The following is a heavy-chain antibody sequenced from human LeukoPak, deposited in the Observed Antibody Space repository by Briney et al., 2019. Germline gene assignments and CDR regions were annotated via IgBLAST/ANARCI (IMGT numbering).Heavy chain of an antibody. J-gene: IGHJ4*02. V-gene: IGHV1-18*01. CDR3: AREGTYIAVAGTSEPYHNDY. Sequence: ASVKVSCKASGYTFTSYGISWVRQAPGQGLEWMGWISAYNGNTNYAQKLQGRVTMTTDTSTSTAYMELRSLRSDDTAVYYCAREGTYIAVAGTSEPYHNDYWGQGTLVTVSS. D-gene: IGHD6-19*01. CDR2: ISAYNGNT. CDR1: GYTFTSYG.